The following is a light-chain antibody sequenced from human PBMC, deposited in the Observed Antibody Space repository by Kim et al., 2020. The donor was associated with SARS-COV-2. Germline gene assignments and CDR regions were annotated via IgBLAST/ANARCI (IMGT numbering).Light chain of an antibody. V-gene: IGLV3-19*01. J-gene: IGLJ1*01. Sequence: SSELTQDPAVSVALGQTVRITCQGDSLRSYYGSWYQQKPGQAPQLVIYGKNNRPSGIPDRFSGSRSGDTASLTITGAQAEDEADYYCNCRDSSGWVFGTGTKVTVL. CDR3: NCRDSSGWV. CDR2: GKN. CDR1: SLRSYY.